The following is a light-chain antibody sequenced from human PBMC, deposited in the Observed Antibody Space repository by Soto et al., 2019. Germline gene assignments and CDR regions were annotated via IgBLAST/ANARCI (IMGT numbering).Light chain of an antibody. J-gene: IGKJ5*01. CDR1: QDISNY. V-gene: IGKV1-16*02. CDR3: QQYDNYPIT. CDR2: DAS. Sequence: TQSPSSLSASVGDRVSITCRASQDISNYLAWYQQKPGKAPNPLIFDASTLQTGVPSKFSGAGFGTEFTLTISSLQPEDFATYYCQQYDNYPITFGQGTRLEIK.